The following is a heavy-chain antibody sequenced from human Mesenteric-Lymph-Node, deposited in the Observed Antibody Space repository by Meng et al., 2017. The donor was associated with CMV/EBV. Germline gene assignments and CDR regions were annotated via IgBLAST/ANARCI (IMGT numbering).Heavy chain of an antibody. CDR1: GVSIKNDNR. CDR2: MYHTGSA. Sequence: VSGVSIKNDNRWSWVRQPPGKGLEWIAEMYHTGSANYNPYLKSRVTISLDKSKNHFSLRLTSVTAADTAIYYCARHNWDYVGNWFDPWGPGTLVTVSS. J-gene: IGHJ5*02. D-gene: IGHD1-7*01. CDR3: ARHNWDYVGNWFDP. V-gene: IGHV4-4*02.